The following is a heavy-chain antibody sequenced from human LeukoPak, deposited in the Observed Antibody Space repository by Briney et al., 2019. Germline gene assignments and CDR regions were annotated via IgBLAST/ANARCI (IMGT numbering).Heavy chain of an antibody. CDR2: IDPSDSYA. J-gene: IGHJ6*04. V-gene: IGHV5-10-1*01. Sequence: GESLKISCKGSGYSFTNYWISWVCQMPGKGLEWMGRIDPSDSYANYSPSFQGHVTVSVDKSISTAYLQWSSLKASDTAMYYCARSDGMDVWGKGTTVTVSS. CDR3: ARSDGMDV. CDR1: GYSFTNYW.